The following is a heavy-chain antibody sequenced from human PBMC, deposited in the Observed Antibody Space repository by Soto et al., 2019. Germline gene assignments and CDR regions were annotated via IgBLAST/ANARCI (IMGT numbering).Heavy chain of an antibody. V-gene: IGHV2-5*02. CDR2: IYGDDDN. D-gene: IGHD2-8*01. CDR3: AHRRTQEWYGMDV. J-gene: IGHJ6*02. CDR1: GFSVSTSGVG. Sequence: QITLKESGPTLVKPTQTLTLTCTFSGFSVSTSGVGVGWIRQPPGKALEWLAFIYGDDDNLYSPSLKSRLTIPKDTSQKQVVLTMTTMDLVDTATYYCAHRRTQEWYGMDVWGQGTTVTVSS.